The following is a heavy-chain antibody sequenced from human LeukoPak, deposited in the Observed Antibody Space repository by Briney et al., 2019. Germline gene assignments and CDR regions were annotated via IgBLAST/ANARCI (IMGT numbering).Heavy chain of an antibody. CDR3: ARQLGSNHYGSGSLDF. D-gene: IGHD3-10*01. Sequence: SETLSLTCTVSGGSISSSSYYWGWIRQPPGKGLEWIGSIYYSGSTYYNPSLKSRVTISVDTSKNQFSLKLSSVTAADTAVYYCARQLGSNHYGSGSLDFWGQGTLVTVSS. V-gene: IGHV4-39*07. CDR2: IYYSGST. CDR1: GGSISSSSYY. J-gene: IGHJ4*02.